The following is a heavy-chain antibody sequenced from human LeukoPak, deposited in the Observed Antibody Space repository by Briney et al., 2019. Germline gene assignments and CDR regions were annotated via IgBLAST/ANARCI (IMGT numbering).Heavy chain of an antibody. Sequence: SETLSLTCTVSGGSISSSSYYWGWIRQPPGKGLEWIGSIYYSGSTYHNPSLKSRVTISVDTSKNQFSLKLSSVTAADTAVYYCARPPHDFWSGSARGDAFDIWGQGTMVTVSS. CDR3: ARPPHDFWSGSARGDAFDI. CDR1: GGSISSSSYY. J-gene: IGHJ3*02. D-gene: IGHD3-3*01. CDR2: IYYSGST. V-gene: IGHV4-39*01.